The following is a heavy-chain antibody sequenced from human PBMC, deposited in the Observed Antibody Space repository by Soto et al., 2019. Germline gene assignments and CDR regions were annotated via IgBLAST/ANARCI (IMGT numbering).Heavy chain of an antibody. V-gene: IGHV3-21*01. Sequence: PWWSLRLSCSASGFTCSSYSMNWVRQAPGRGLEWVSSISSSSSYIYYADSVKGRFTISRDNAKNSLYLQMNSLRAEDTAVYYCARQYSSSWYINNYWGQGTLVTVSS. CDR2: ISSSSSYI. J-gene: IGHJ4*02. CDR1: GFTCSSYS. CDR3: ARQYSSSWYINNY. D-gene: IGHD6-13*01.